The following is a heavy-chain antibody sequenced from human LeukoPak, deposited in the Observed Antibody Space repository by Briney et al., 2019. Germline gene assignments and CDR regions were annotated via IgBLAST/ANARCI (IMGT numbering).Heavy chain of an antibody. D-gene: IGHD3-22*01. CDR1: GDSISGYH. Sequence: PSETLSLTCGVYGDSISGYHWTYIRQPPGKGLEWIGEINRSGSTNYNPSLKSRVTISVDTSKNQFSLKLSSVTAADTAVYYCARSGEFTYYYDSSGYYFDYWGQGTLVTVSS. V-gene: IGHV4-34*01. J-gene: IGHJ4*02. CDR3: ARSGEFTYYYDSSGYYFDY. CDR2: INRSGST.